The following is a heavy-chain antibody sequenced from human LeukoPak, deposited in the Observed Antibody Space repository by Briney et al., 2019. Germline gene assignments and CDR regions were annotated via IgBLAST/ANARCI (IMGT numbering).Heavy chain of an antibody. V-gene: IGHV1-46*01. CDR1: GYTFTSYY. CDR2: INPSGGST. D-gene: IGHD6-6*01. Sequence: GASVKVSCKASGYTFTSYYMHWVRQAPGQGLEWMGIINPSGGSTSYAQKFQGRVTMTRDMSTSTVYMELSSLRSEDTAVYYCARAAGHSRSSRGWFDPWRQGTLVTVST. CDR3: ARAAGHSRSSRGWFDP. J-gene: IGHJ5*02.